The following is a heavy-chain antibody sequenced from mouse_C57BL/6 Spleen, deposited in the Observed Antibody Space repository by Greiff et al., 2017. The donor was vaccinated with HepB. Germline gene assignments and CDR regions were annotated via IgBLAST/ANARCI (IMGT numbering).Heavy chain of an antibody. CDR2: ISSGSSTI. Sequence: DVKLQESGGGLVKPGGSLKLSCAASGFTFSDYGMHWVRQAPEKGLEWVAYISSGSSTIYYADTVKGRFTISRDNAKNTLFLQMTSLRSEDTAMYYCARHYGSSYDWYFDVWGTGTTVTVSS. CDR3: ARHYGSSYDWYFDV. V-gene: IGHV5-17*01. J-gene: IGHJ1*03. CDR1: GFTFSDYG. D-gene: IGHD1-1*01.